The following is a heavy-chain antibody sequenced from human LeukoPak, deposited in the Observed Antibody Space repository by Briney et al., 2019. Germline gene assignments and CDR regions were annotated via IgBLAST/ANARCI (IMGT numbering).Heavy chain of an antibody. CDR3: ARVSKSRRGHSYGYLVDY. D-gene: IGHD5-18*01. CDR2: INHSGST. CDR1: GGSFSGYY. Sequence: PSETLSLTCAVYGGSFSGYYWSWIRQPPGKGLEWIGEINHSGSTNYNPSLKSRVTISVDTSKNQFSLKLSSVTAADTAVYYCARVSKSRRGHSYGYLVDYWGQGTLVTVSS. V-gene: IGHV4-34*01. J-gene: IGHJ4*02.